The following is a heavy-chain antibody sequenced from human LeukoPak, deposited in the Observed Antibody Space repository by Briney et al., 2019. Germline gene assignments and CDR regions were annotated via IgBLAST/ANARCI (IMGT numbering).Heavy chain of an antibody. Sequence: SETLSLTCTVSGGSISSYYWSWIRQPPGKGLEWIGYIYYSGSTNYNPSLKSRVTISVDTSKNQFSLKLSSVTAADTAVYYCARNKREYNWFDPWGQGTLVTVSS. V-gene: IGHV4-59*01. CDR2: IYYSGST. D-gene: IGHD1-1*01. J-gene: IGHJ5*02. CDR3: ARNKREYNWFDP. CDR1: GGSISSYY.